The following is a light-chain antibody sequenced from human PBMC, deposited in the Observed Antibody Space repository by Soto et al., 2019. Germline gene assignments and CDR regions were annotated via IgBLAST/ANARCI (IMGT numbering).Light chain of an antibody. J-gene: IGKJ2*01. CDR2: KAS. CDR1: QSISNW. V-gene: IGKV1-5*03. Sequence: DIQMTQSPSTLSASVGDRVTITCRASQSISNWLAWYQQKPGRAPKLLIYKASSLESGVPSRFSGSGSGTEFTLTISSLQPDDFATYYCRQYNSDYTFGQGTKLEI. CDR3: RQYNSDYT.